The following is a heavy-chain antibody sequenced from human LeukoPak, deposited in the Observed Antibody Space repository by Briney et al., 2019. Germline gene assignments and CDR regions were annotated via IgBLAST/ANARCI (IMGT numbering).Heavy chain of an antibody. D-gene: IGHD2-21*02. CDR1: GGSFSAYY. Sequence: PSETLSLTCAVYGGSFSAYYWNWIRQSPGKGLEWIGEIDHSGSTKYNPSLKSRVTISVDTSKNQFSLKLSSVTAADTAVYYCARGENCGGDCYSGLNWGQGTLVTVSS. CDR3: ARGENCGGDCYSGLN. J-gene: IGHJ4*02. CDR2: IDHSGST. V-gene: IGHV4-34*01.